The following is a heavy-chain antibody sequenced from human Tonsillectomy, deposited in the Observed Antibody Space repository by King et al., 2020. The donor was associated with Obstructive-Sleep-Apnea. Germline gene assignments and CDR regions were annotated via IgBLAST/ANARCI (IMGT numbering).Heavy chain of an antibody. J-gene: IGHJ4*02. D-gene: IGHD6-19*01. CDR1: GGSISSSHW. CDR2: IYSGRT. Sequence: VQLQESGPGLVKPSGTLSLTCAVSGGSISSSHWWSWVRQPPGKGLEWIGEIYSGRTNYNPSLKTRVTISEDMSKNQISLKLSSVTVADTAVYYCAREAISGWYSFDYWGQGALVTVSS. V-gene: IGHV4-4*02. CDR3: AREAISGWYSFDY.